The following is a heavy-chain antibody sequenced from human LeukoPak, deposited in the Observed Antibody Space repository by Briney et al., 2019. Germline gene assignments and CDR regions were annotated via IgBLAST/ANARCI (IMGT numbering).Heavy chain of an antibody. Sequence: QPGGSLRLSCAASGFTFSSYGMHWVRQAPGKGLEWVAFIRYDGSNKYYADSVKGRFTISRDNSKNTLYLQMNSLRAEDTAVYYCARGGMTYFDYWGQGTLVTVSS. CDR2: IRYDGSNK. D-gene: IGHD3-10*01. J-gene: IGHJ4*02. V-gene: IGHV3-30*02. CDR1: GFTFSSYG. CDR3: ARGGMTYFDY.